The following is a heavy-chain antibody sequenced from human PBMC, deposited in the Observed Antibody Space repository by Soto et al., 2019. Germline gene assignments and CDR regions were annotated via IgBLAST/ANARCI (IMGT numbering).Heavy chain of an antibody. CDR1: GGSIIGYY. J-gene: IGHJ5*02. CDR3: ASSDLSKNWFDP. CDR2: IYYSGST. Sequence: SEALSLTSTVSGGSIIGYYWSWIRQPPGKGLEWIGYIYYSGSTNYNPSLKSRVTISVDTSKNQFSLKLSSVTAADTAVYYCASSDLSKNWFDPWGQGTLVTVSS. V-gene: IGHV4-59*01.